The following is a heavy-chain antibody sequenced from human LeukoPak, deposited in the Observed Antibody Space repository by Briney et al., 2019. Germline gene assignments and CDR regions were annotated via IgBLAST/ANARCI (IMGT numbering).Heavy chain of an antibody. CDR3: ARRKYYGSGSYYNFPDYFDY. Sequence: GGSLRLSCAASGFTFSSYEMNWVRQAPGKGLEWVSYISSSGSTIYYADSVKGRFTISRDNAKNSLYLQMNSLRAEDTAVYYCARRKYYGSGSYYNFPDYFDYWGQGTLVTVSS. V-gene: IGHV3-48*03. CDR2: ISSSGSTI. CDR1: GFTFSSYE. D-gene: IGHD3-10*01. J-gene: IGHJ4*02.